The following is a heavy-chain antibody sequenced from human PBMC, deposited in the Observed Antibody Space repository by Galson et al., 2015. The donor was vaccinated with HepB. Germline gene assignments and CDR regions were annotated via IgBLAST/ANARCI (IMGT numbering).Heavy chain of an antibody. CDR3: ARDRVAVAGSLFPYYYGMDV. V-gene: IGHV3-66*01. CDR2: IYSGGST. CDR1: GFTVSSNY. D-gene: IGHD6-19*01. J-gene: IGHJ6*02. Sequence: SLRLSCAASGFTVSSNYMSWVRQAPGKGLEWVSVIYSGGSTYYADSVKGRFTISRDNSKNTLYLQMNSLRAEDTAVYYCARDRVAVAGSLFPYYYGMDVWGQGTTVTVSS.